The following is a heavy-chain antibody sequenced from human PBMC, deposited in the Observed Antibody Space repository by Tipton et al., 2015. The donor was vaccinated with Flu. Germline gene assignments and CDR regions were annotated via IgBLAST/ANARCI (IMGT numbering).Heavy chain of an antibody. CDR1: GGSVSSGSYY. CDR2: IYYSGST. D-gene: IGHD2-21*01. V-gene: IGHV4-61*01. CDR3: ARDQVSPHLTYGMDV. Sequence: TLSLTCTVSGGSVSSGSYYWSWIRQPPGKGLEWIGYIYYSGSTNYNPSLKSRDTISVDTSKNQFSLKLSSVTAADTAVYYCARDQVSPHLTYGMDVWGQGTTVTVSS. J-gene: IGHJ6*02.